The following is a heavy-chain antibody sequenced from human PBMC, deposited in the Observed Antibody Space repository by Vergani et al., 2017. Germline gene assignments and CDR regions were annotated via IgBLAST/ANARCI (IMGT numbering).Heavy chain of an antibody. CDR2: IYYSGST. V-gene: IGHV4-39*01. CDR1: GGSISSSSYY. D-gene: IGHD3-22*01. Sequence: QLQLQESGPGLVKPSETLSLTCTVSGGSISSSSYYWSWIRQPAGKGLEWIGSIYYSGSTYYNPSLKSRVTISVDTSKNQFSLKLSSVTAADTAVYYCARVLGGYHTVREYYYYYGMDVWGQGP. J-gene: IGHJ6*02. CDR3: ARVLGGYHTVREYYYYYGMDV.